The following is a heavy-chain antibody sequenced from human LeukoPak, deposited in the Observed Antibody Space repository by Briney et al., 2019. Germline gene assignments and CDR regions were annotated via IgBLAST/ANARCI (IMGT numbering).Heavy chain of an antibody. V-gene: IGHV3-53*01. D-gene: IGHD3-10*01. CDR3: ARAGYYGSGSYIDY. CDR2: IYSGGST. CDR1: GFTVSSNY. Sequence: GGSLRLSCAASGFTVSSNYMSWVRQAPGKGLEWVSVIYSGGSTYYADSVKGRFTISRDNSKNTLYLQMNSLRAEDTAVYYCARAGYYGSGSYIDYWGQGTLVTVSS. J-gene: IGHJ4*02.